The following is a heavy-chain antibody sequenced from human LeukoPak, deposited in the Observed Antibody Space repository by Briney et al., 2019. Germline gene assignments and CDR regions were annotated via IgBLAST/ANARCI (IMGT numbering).Heavy chain of an antibody. J-gene: IGHJ4*02. Sequence: PGRSLRLSCAASGFTFSSYGMHWVRQAPGKGLEWVALISFDGSNQYYADSVKGRLTISRDNSKNTLYLQMNSLRAEDTAVYYCAKPPEVGATVGYFDYWGQGTLVTVSS. CDR2: ISFDGSNQ. CDR3: AKPPEVGATVGYFDY. CDR1: GFTFSSYG. D-gene: IGHD1-26*01. V-gene: IGHV3-30*18.